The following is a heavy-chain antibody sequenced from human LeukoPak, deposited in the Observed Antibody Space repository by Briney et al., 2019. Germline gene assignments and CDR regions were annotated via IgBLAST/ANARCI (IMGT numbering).Heavy chain of an antibody. CDR3: ARRRGQQLVRGWYNWFDP. J-gene: IGHJ5*02. V-gene: IGHV4-34*01. Sequence: PSETLSLTCAVYGGSFSGYYWSWIRQPPGKGLEWIGEINHSGSTNYNPSLKSRVTISVDTSKNQFSLKLSSVTAADTAVYYCARRRGQQLVRGWYNWFDPWGQGTLVTVSS. D-gene: IGHD6-13*01. CDR1: GGSFSGYY. CDR2: INHSGST.